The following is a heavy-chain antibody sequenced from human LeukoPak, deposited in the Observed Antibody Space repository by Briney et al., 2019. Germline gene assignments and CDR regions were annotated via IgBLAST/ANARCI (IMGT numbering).Heavy chain of an antibody. CDR1: GFTFSIYW. J-gene: IGHJ4*02. V-gene: IGHV3-74*01. D-gene: IGHD5-12*01. CDR3: ARLGGYDPIDY. Sequence: GGSLRLSCAASGFTFSIYWMHWVRQAPGKGLVWVSRINSDGSSTIYADSVRGRFTISRDNAKNTPYLQMSSLRAEDTAVYYCARLGGYDPIDYWDQGTLVTVSS. CDR2: INSDGSST.